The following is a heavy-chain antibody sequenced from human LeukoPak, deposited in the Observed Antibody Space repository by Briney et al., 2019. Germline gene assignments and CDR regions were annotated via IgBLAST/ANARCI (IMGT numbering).Heavy chain of an antibody. CDR1: GGSFSGYY. Sequence: SETLSLTCAVYGGSFSGYYWSWIRQPPGQGLEWIGEISYSGIINYNPSLKSRVSISVDTSKNQFSLKLTSVTAADTAVYYCARDPGYNIYNHDVNAFDLWGQGTMVTVSS. CDR3: ARDPGYNIYNHDVNAFDL. J-gene: IGHJ3*01. D-gene: IGHD5/OR15-5a*01. V-gene: IGHV4-34*01. CDR2: ISYSGII.